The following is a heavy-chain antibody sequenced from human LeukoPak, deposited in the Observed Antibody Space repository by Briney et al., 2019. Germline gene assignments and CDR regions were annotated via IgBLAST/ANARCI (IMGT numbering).Heavy chain of an antibody. CDR3: ARWYYGDSVRWFDP. D-gene: IGHD4-17*01. CDR1: GYTFSSYG. V-gene: IGHV1-18*01. CDR2: ISGNDGNT. J-gene: IGHJ5*02. Sequence: ASVKVSCKASGYTFSSYGITWVRQAPGQGLEWMGWISGNDGNTNHAQSFRGRVTMTTDTSTSTAYMELRSLRSDDTAVYYCARWYYGDSVRWFDPWGQGTLVTVSS.